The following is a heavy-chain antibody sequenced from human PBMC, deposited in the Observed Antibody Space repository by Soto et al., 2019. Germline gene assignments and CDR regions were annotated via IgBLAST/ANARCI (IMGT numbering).Heavy chain of an antibody. CDR1: GFTFRSYG. CDR3: AKGGVGSTSNAFDI. J-gene: IGHJ3*02. D-gene: IGHD1-26*01. Sequence: GGSLRLSCAASGFTFRSYGMHWVRQAPAKGLEWVAVISYDGSNKYYEDSVKGRFTISKNNSKNTLYLQMNSLRAEATGVYYCAKGGVGSTSNAFDIWGQGTMVTVSS. V-gene: IGHV3-30*18. CDR2: ISYDGSNK.